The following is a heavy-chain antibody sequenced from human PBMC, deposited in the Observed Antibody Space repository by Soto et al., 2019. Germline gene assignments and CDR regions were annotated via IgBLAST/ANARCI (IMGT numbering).Heavy chain of an antibody. V-gene: IGHV1-69*12. CDR2: IIPIFGTA. D-gene: IGHD4-17*01. Sequence: QVQLVQSGAEVKKPGSSVKVSCKASGGTFSSYAISWVRQAPGQGLEWMGGIIPIFGTANYAQKFQGRVTITADESRSTAYMELSSLRAKDTVVYYCARALRATRVTADFDLWGRGTLVTVSS. J-gene: IGHJ2*01. CDR1: GGTFSSYA. CDR3: ARALRATRVTADFDL.